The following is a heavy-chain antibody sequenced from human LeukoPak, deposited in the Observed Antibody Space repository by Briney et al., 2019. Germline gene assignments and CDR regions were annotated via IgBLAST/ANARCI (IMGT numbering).Heavy chain of an antibody. Sequence: SQTLSLTCAISGDRVSSKSSAWHWIRQFPSRGLEWLGRTYYRSKWNNHYAVSVKSRITINADTSKNQFSLQLNSVTPEDTAVYYCARNSADLDYWGRGILVTVSS. CDR2: TYYRSKWNN. CDR3: ARNSADLDY. V-gene: IGHV6-1*01. CDR1: GDRVSSKSSA. J-gene: IGHJ4*02. D-gene: IGHD1-26*01.